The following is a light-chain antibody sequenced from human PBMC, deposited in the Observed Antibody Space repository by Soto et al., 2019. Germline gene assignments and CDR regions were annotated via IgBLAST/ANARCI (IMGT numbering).Light chain of an antibody. Sequence: DIVMTQSPLSLSVTPGEPASISCRSSQSLLQSNRFNYLEWHLQKTGQSPEVLMYLGSNRASGVPDRFSGSGAGTDFTLKISRVEAEDVGVYYCMQALRTPRTFGGGTKVDIK. V-gene: IGKV2-28*01. CDR2: LGS. CDR1: QSLLQSNRFNY. CDR3: MQALRTPRT. J-gene: IGKJ4*01.